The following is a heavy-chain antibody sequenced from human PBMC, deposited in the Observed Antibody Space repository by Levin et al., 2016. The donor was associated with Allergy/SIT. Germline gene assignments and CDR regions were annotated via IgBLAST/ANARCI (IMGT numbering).Heavy chain of an antibody. CDR3: ARDSSEDPFDY. Sequence: ASVKVSCKASGYTFSTYSMHWVRQAPGQGLEWMGCITVDNESTKFSHNFQGRVTITADKSTGTAYMQLSSLRSDDTAVYYCARDSSEDPFDYWGQGTLITVSS. CDR2: ITVDNEST. D-gene: IGHD6-6*01. CDR1: GYTFSTYS. J-gene: IGHJ4*02. V-gene: IGHV1-3*01.